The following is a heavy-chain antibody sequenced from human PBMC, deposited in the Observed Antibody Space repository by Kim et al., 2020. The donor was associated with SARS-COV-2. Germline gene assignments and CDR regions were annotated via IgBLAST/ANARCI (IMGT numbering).Heavy chain of an antibody. V-gene: IGHV4-39*07. CDR1: GGSISSSSYY. Sequence: SETLSLTCTVSGGSISSSSYYWGWIRQPPGKGLEWIGSIYYSGSTYYNPSLKSRVTISVDTSKNQFSLKLSSVTAADTAVYYCARDRGSSTWSDFYYYYYGMDVWGQGTTVTVSS. CDR2: IYYSGST. D-gene: IGHD6-6*01. CDR3: ARDRGSSTWSDFYYYYYGMDV. J-gene: IGHJ6*02.